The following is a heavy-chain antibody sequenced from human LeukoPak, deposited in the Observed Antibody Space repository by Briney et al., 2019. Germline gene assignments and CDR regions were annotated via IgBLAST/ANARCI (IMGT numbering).Heavy chain of an antibody. J-gene: IGHJ4*02. CDR2: MNPNRGNT. V-gene: IGHV1-8*01. CDR3: ARVAEQQLSRKTVRPKAYYFDY. Sequence: ATLNVSCKASGYTFTSYDINWVRQATGQGLEWMGWMNPNRGNTGYAQKFQGRVTMTRNTSISTAYMELSSLRSEDTAVYYCARVAEQQLSRKTVRPKAYYFDYWGQGTLVTVSS. D-gene: IGHD6-13*01. CDR1: GYTFTSYD.